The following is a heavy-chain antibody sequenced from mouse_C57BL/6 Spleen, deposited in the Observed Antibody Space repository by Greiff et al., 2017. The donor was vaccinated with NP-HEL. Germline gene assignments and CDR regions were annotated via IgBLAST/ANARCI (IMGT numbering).Heavy chain of an antibody. CDR3: AEGGYYGFFDY. CDR2: IYPGDGDT. Sequence: QVQLQQSGAELVKPGASVKISCKASGYAFSSYWMNWVKQRPGKGLEWIGQIYPGDGDTNYNGKFKGKATLTADKSSSTAYMQLSSLTSEDSAVYFCAEGGYYGFFDYWGQGTTLTVSS. V-gene: IGHV1-80*01. D-gene: IGHD1-1*01. CDR1: GYAFSSYW. J-gene: IGHJ2*01.